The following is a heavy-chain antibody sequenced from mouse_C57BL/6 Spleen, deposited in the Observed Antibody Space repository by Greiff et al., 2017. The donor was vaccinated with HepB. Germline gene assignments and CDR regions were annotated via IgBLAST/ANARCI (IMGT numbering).Heavy chain of an antibody. CDR2: INPSNGGT. Sequence: QVQLQQPGTELVKPGASVKLSCKASGYTFTSYWMHWVKQRPGQGLEWIGNINPSNGGTNYNEKFKSKATLTVDKSSSTAYIQLSSLTSEDSAVYYCARDWGTTVYFDYWGQGTTLTVSS. V-gene: IGHV1-53*01. CDR1: GYTFTSYW. CDR3: ARDWGTTVYFDY. D-gene: IGHD1-1*01. J-gene: IGHJ2*01.